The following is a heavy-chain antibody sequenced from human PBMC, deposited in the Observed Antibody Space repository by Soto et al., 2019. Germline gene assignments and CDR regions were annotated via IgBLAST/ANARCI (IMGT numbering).Heavy chain of an antibody. D-gene: IGHD6-19*01. Sequence: QVQLQQWGAGLLKPSETLSLTCAVYGGSFSGYYWSWIRQPPGKGLEWIGEINHSGSTNYNPSLKSRVTISVATSKNQFSLKLSSVTAADTAVYYCARGMAVAGHYFDSWGRGTLVTVSS. CDR2: INHSGST. J-gene: IGHJ4*02. CDR3: ARGMAVAGHYFDS. V-gene: IGHV4-34*01. CDR1: GGSFSGYY.